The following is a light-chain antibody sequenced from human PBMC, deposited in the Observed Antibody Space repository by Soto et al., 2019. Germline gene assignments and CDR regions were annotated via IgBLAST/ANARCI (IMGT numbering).Light chain of an antibody. CDR1: QNLLHSNGNNY. Sequence: DIVMTQPPLSLPVTPGEPASISCRSSQNLLHSNGNNYLNWYLQKPGQSPQLLIYFGSTRASGVPDRFSGSGSGIDFTLKISRVEAEDVGVYYCLQALQSPPTFGQGTRLEIK. CDR3: LQALQSPPT. CDR2: FGS. V-gene: IGKV2-28*01. J-gene: IGKJ5*01.